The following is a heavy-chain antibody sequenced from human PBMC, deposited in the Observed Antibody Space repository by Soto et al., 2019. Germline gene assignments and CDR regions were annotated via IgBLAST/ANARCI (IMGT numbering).Heavy chain of an antibody. CDR3: VRVGIVARPY. D-gene: IGHD2-21*01. Sequence: EVQMVESGGGLVQPGGSLRLSCEVSGLTFSKFEMTWVRQAPGPGLEWGSSISSDGATIYYADSVKGRFTISRDNDKNLLYLQMNSLKGEDTATYYCVRVGIVARPYWGQGTPVTVSS. CDR2: ISSDGATI. J-gene: IGHJ4*02. V-gene: IGHV3-48*03. CDR1: GLTFSKFE.